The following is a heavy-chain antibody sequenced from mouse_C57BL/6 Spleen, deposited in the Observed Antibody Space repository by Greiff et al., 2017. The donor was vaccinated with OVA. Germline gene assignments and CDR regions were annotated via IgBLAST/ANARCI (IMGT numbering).Heavy chain of an antibody. Sequence: EVKLVQSGGDLVKPGGSLKLSCAASGFTFSSYGMSWVRQTPDKRLEWVATISSGGSYTYYPDSVKGRFTISRDNAKNTLYLQMSSLKSEDTAMDYYAREEGSSYWYFDVWGKGTTVTVSS. CDR1: GFTFSSYG. J-gene: IGHJ1*03. CDR3: AREEGSSYWYFDV. CDR2: ISSGGSYT. V-gene: IGHV5-6*01. D-gene: IGHD1-1*01.